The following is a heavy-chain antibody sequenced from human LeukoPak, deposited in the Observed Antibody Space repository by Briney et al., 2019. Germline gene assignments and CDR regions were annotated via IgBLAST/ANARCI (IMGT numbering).Heavy chain of an antibody. Sequence: ASVNVSCKASGYTFTSNYIHWGRQAPGQGLEWMGMIYPRDGSTSYAQKFQGRVTVTRDTSTSTVHMELSGLRSEDTAVYYCARDQEGFDYWGQGTLVTVSP. CDR2: IYPRDGST. CDR1: GYTFTSNY. V-gene: IGHV1-46*01. J-gene: IGHJ4*02. CDR3: ARDQEGFDY.